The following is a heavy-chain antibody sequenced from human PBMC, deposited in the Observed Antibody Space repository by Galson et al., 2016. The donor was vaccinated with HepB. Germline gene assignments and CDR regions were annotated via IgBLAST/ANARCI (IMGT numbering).Heavy chain of an antibody. CDR3: AKDNKVYCSGPSCHRGAFDI. V-gene: IGHV3-30*18. CDR2: ISYDGGAK. Sequence: SLRLSCAASGFTLSDYGMHWVRQAPGKGLEWVAVISYDGGAKYYADSVKGRFTISRDNSKSTLYLQVDSLRTEDTALYYCAKDNKVYCSGPSCHRGAFDIWGQGTMVTVSS. J-gene: IGHJ3*02. D-gene: IGHD2-2*01. CDR1: GFTLSDYG.